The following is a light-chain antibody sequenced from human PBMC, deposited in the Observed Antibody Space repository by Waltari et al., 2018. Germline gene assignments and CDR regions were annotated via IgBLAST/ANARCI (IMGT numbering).Light chain of an antibody. CDR3: SSYTSSTTLLLI. J-gene: IGLJ2*01. Sequence: QSALTQPTSVSGSPGQSITISCTGTSSDVGGYNYVSWYQKHPGKAPKLLFYDVSNRPSGVSKRFSASKSGNTASLIISGLQAEDEADYYCSSYTSSTTLLLIFGGGTKLTVL. CDR1: SSDVGGYNY. CDR2: DVS. V-gene: IGLV2-14*03.